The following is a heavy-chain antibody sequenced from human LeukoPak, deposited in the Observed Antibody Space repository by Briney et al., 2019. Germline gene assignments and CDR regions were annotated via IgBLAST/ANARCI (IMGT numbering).Heavy chain of an antibody. J-gene: IGHJ6*03. CDR1: GYTFTSYG. D-gene: IGHD3-22*01. Sequence: ASVKVSCKASGYTFTSYGISWVRQAPGQGLEWMGWISAYNGNTNYAKKLQGRVTMTTETSTSTAYMELMSLRSDERGVYDCARANRVRYYYDRSGADYYMDVWGKGTTVTVSS. V-gene: IGHV1-18*01. CDR2: ISAYNGNT. CDR3: ARANRVRYYYDRSGADYYMDV.